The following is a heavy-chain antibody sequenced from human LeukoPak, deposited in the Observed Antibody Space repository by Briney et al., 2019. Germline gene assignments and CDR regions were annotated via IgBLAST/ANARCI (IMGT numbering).Heavy chain of an antibody. CDR2: INPSGGSP. D-gene: IGHD3-10*01. V-gene: IGHV1-46*01. J-gene: IGHJ4*02. CDR1: GYTFTSYD. Sequence: SVKVSCKASGYTFTSYDINWVRQATGQGLEWMGIINPSGGSPSYAQKFQGRVTMTRDTSTTTVYMELSSLRSEDTAVCYCARGLGSGSYYGYWGQGTLVTVSS. CDR3: ARGLGSGSYYGY.